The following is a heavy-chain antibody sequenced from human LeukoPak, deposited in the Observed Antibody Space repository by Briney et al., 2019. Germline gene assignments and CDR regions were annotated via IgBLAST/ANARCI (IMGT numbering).Heavy chain of an antibody. CDR3: ASSSVAGLYYFDY. CDR2: IIPIFGTA. Sequence: SVKVSCKASGGTFSSYAISWVRQAPGQGLGWMGGIIPIFGTANYAQKFQGRVTITADESTSTAYMELSSLRSEDTAVYYCASSSVAGLYYFDYWGQGTLVTVSS. V-gene: IGHV1-69*13. J-gene: IGHJ4*02. CDR1: GGTFSSYA. D-gene: IGHD6-19*01.